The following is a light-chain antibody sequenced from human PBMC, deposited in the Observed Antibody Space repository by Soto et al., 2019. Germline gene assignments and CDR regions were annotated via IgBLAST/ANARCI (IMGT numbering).Light chain of an antibody. V-gene: IGKV1-5*03. CDR3: QQYQSGFT. J-gene: IGKJ2*01. CDR1: ENIFTW. CDR2: KAS. Sequence: DIQMTQSPSTLSASVGDRVTITCRASENIFTWLAWYQQQAGKAPKLLISKASALESGVPSRFSGSGSGTQFTLTISSLQPEDFALYYCQQYQSGFTFGLGTTLEIK.